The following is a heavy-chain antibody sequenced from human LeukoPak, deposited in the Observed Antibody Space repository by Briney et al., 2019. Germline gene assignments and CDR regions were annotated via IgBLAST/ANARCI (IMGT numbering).Heavy chain of an antibody. V-gene: IGHV4-4*07. CDR1: GGSISSYY. CDR3: ARGFIYCSSTTCYDLARLAFDI. CDR2: IYTSGST. D-gene: IGHD2-2*01. J-gene: IGHJ3*02. Sequence: PSETLSLTCTVSGGSISSYYWSWIQQPAGKGLEWIGRIYTSGSTNYNPSLKSRVTMSVDTSKNQFSLKLSSVTAADTAVYYCARGFIYCSSTTCYDLARLAFDIWGQGTMVTVSS.